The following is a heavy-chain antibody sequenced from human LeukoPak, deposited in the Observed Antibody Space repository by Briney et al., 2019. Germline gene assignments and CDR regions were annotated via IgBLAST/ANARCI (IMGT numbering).Heavy chain of an antibody. CDR2: ISGSGGST. Sequence: GGSLRLSCAASGFTFSSYSMNWVRQAPGKGLEWVSAISGSGGSTYYADSVKGRFTISRDNSKNTLYLQMNSLRAEDTAVYYCAKDSRDNYVAWFDLWGQGTLVTVSS. CDR3: AKDSRDNYVAWFDL. CDR1: GFTFSSYS. J-gene: IGHJ5*02. V-gene: IGHV3-23*01. D-gene: IGHD4-11*01.